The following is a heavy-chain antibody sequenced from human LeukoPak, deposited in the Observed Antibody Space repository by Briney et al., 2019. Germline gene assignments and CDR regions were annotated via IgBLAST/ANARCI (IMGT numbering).Heavy chain of an antibody. CDR3: ARRDSSREEGGESDY. CDR1: GGSFSGYY. Sequence: RTSETLSLTCAVYGGSFSGYYWSWIRQPPGKGLEWIGEINHSGSTNYNPSLKSRVTISVDTSKNQFSLKLSSVTAADTAVYYCARRDSSREEGGESDYWGQGTLVTVSS. J-gene: IGHJ4*02. V-gene: IGHV4-34*01. D-gene: IGHD3-22*01. CDR2: INHSGST.